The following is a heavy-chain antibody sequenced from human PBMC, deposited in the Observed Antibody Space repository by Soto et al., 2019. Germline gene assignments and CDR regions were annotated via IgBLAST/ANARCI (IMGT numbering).Heavy chain of an antibody. CDR2: IYYSGST. D-gene: IGHD3-22*01. CDR3: ARGTGGTYYYDSSGYYYEY. Sequence: QVQLQESGPGLVKPSQTLSLTCTVSGGSISSGGYYWSWIRQHPGKGLEWLGYIYYSGSTYYNPSLKSRVTISVDTSKNRFSLKLSSVTAADTAVYYCARGTGGTYYYDSSGYYYEYWGQGTLVTVSS. J-gene: IGHJ4*02. CDR1: GGSISSGGYY. V-gene: IGHV4-31*03.